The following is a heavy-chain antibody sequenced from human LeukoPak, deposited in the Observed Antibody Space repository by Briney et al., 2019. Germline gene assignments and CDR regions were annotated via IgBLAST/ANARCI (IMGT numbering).Heavy chain of an antibody. CDR3: ARKFHRWLVLNWFDP. J-gene: IGHJ5*02. D-gene: IGHD6-19*01. CDR1: GGSFSGYY. V-gene: IGHV4-34*01. Sequence: SETLSLTCAVYGGSFSGYYWSWIRQPPGKGLEWIGEINHSGSTNYNPSLKSRVTISVDTSKNQFSLKLSSVTAADTAVYHCARKFHRWLVLNWFDPWGQGTLVTVSS. CDR2: INHSGST.